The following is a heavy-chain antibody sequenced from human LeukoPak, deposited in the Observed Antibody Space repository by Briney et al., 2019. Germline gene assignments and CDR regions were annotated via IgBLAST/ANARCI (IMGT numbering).Heavy chain of an antibody. CDR1: GFTFSSYG. CDR3: AKSTVRAGAFDY. V-gene: IGHV3-33*06. CDR2: IWYDGTNK. Sequence: GGSLRLSCAASGFTFSSYGMNWVRQAPGKGLEWVPIIWYDGTNKYYADPVKGRFTISRDNSKNTLYLQMNSLRAEDTAVYYCAKSTVRAGAFDYWGQGTLVTVSS. D-gene: IGHD2-8*02. J-gene: IGHJ4*02.